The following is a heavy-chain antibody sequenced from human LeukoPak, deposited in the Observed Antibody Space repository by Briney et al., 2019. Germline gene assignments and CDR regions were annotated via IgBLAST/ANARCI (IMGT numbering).Heavy chain of an antibody. CDR1: GGSISSYY. J-gene: IGHJ4*02. D-gene: IGHD3-10*01. V-gene: IGHV4-34*01. CDR3: ASNSFDYYGSGSYSVDY. Sequence: SETLSLTCTVSGGSISSYYWSWIRQPPGKGLEWIGEINHSGSTNYNPSLKSRVTISVDTSKNQFSLKLSPVTAADTAVYYCASNSFDYYGSGSYSVDYWGQGTLVTVSS. CDR2: INHSGST.